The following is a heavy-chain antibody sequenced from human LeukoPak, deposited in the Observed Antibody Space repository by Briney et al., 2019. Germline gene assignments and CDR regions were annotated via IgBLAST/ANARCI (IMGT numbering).Heavy chain of an antibody. CDR1: GFTFSRYW. CDR3: ARDWFDSSGYWPYYYYYYMDA. D-gene: IGHD3-22*01. J-gene: IGHJ6*03. V-gene: IGHV3-7*01. Sequence: GGSLRLSCAASGFTFSRYWMNWVRQAPGKGLEWVTNIKQDGSEKNYVDSVKGRFTISRDNAKNSLYLQMNSLRAEDTAVYYCARDWFDSSGYWPYYYYYYMDAWGKGTTVTVSS. CDR2: IKQDGSEK.